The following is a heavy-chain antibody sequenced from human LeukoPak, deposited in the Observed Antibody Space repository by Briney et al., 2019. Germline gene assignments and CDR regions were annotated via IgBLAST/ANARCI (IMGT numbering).Heavy chain of an antibody. D-gene: IGHD3-22*01. V-gene: IGHV4-4*09. CDR2: IYTSGST. Sequence: PSETLALTCSGSGGSLSSYYWGWIRQPPGEGVEGIGYIYTSGSTNDNPSLKSRVTISVDTSNNQFSLKLSSVTAADTAVYYCASLSYYYDSSGYRNWFDPWGQGTLVTVSS. CDR3: ASLSYYYDSSGYRNWFDP. J-gene: IGHJ5*02. CDR1: GGSLSSYY.